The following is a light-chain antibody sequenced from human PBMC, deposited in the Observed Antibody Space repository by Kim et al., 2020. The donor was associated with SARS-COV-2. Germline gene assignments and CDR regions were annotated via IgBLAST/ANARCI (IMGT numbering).Light chain of an antibody. Sequence: PGKTARVSCGGNSIGSKSVHWYQQKSGPAPVLVMYYDSDRPSGIPERSSGSNSGNTATLTISRVEAGDEADYYCQVWDSSSDHRVVFGGGTQLTVL. CDR2: YDS. V-gene: IGLV3-21*04. CDR1: SIGSKS. CDR3: QVWDSSSDHRVV. J-gene: IGLJ2*01.